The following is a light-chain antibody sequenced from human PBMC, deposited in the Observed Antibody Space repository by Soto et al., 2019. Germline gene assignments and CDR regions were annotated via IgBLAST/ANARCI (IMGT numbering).Light chain of an antibody. CDR1: NSDGGAYNY. V-gene: IGLV2-14*01. J-gene: IGLJ1*01. CDR3: TSYTTTSALYV. Sequence: QSVLTQPASVSGAPGQSITIPCTGTNSDGGAYNYVSWYQHHPGKAPKLMIYEVFTRSSGVSSRFSGSKSGSTASLTISGLQAEDEADYYCTSYTTTSALYVFGTGTKLTVL. CDR2: EVF.